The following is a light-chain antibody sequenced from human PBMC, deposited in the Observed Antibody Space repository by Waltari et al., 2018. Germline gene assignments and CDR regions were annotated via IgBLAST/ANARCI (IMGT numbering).Light chain of an antibody. V-gene: IGKV2-30*02. CDR3: MQGTHWPLT. CDR1: QSLVHSDGSTY. CDR2: KVS. J-gene: IGKJ4*01. Sequence: EVVMTQSPLSLPVTLGQPASISCRSSQSLVHSDGSTYLNWLQQRPGQSPRRLIYKVSNRDAGVPDRFSCSGSGTDFTLKISRVEAEDVGVYYCMQGTHWPLTFGGGTKVEIK.